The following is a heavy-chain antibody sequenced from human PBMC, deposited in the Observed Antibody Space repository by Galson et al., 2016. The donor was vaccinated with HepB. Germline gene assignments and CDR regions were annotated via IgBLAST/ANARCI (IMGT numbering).Heavy chain of an antibody. J-gene: IGHJ4*02. V-gene: IGHV4-61*08. CDR2: VYYSGIT. Sequence: SETLSLTCTVSGGSVYSGGNYWSWIRQPPGKESEWIGYVYYSGITSYNPSLQSRVTISVDTSKNHLSLKLSPVAAADTAVYYCASAGLGDYALFESWGPGTLVTVSS. D-gene: IGHD4-17*01. CDR3: ASAGLGDYALFES. CDR1: GGSVYSGGNY.